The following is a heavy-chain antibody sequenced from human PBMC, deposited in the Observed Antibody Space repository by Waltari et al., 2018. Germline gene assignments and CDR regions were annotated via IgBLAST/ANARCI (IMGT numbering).Heavy chain of an antibody. J-gene: IGHJ6*02. V-gene: IGHV4-61*09. D-gene: IGHD3-22*01. CDR3: ARPTYYYDSSGYYDYYYGMDV. Sequence: QVQLQESGPGLVKPSQTLSLTCTVSGGSISSGSYYWSWIRQPAGKGLEWIGYIYTSGSTNYNPSLKSRVTISVDTSKNQFSLKLSSVTAADTAVYYCARPTYYYDSSGYYDYYYGMDVWGQGTTVTVSS. CDR2: IYTSGST. CDR1: GGSISSGSYY.